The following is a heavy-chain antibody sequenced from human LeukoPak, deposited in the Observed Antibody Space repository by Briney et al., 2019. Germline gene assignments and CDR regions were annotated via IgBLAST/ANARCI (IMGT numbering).Heavy chain of an antibody. CDR2: IYTRGNT. CDR1: DASINDYY. V-gene: IGHV4-4*09. J-gene: IGHJ6*03. CDR3: ARLYDYMDV. Sequence: SETLSLTCTVSDASINDYYWTWIRQPPGKGLEWIGYIYTRGNTNYHPSLKSRLTISADTSNNQLSLKLSSVTAADTAVYYCARLYDYMDVWGKGTTVTVSS.